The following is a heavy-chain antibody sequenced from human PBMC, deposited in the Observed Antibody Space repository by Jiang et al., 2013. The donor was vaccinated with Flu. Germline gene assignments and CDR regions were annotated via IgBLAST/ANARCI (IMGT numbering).Heavy chain of an antibody. CDR3: ARRSSSHGEIDY. V-gene: IGHV3-11*01. Sequence: GSTIYYADSVKGRFTISRDNAKNSLYLQMNSLRAEDTAVYYCARRSSSHGEIDYWGQGTLVTVSS. D-gene: IGHD6-13*01. CDR2: GSTI. J-gene: IGHJ4*02.